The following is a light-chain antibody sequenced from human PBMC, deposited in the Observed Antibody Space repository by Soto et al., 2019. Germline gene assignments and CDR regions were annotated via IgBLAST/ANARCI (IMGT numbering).Light chain of an antibody. Sequence: EVVLTQSPGTLSLSPGERATLSCRASQSVSNTYVAWYQHIPGQTPRLLIYGASNRATGIPDRFSGSGSGTDLTLTISRLEPEDFAVYYCQQHDSSPWMFGQGTKVDIK. J-gene: IGKJ1*01. CDR3: QQHDSSPWM. CDR1: QSVSNTY. V-gene: IGKV3-20*01. CDR2: GAS.